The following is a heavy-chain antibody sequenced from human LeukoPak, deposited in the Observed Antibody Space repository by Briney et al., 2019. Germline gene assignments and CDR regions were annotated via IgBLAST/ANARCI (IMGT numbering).Heavy chain of an antibody. J-gene: IGHJ5*02. CDR2: TYYRSTWYN. CDR1: GDSVSSNSVT. V-gene: IGHV6-1*01. CDR3: ARRLTQYDCFDP. D-gene: IGHD2-2*01. Sequence: SQTLSLTCAISGDSVSSNSVTWNWVRQSPSRGLEWLGRTYYRSTWYNDYAVSVRGRITVNPDTSKNQFPLHLNSVTPEDTAVYYCARRLTQYDCFDPWGQGILVTVSS.